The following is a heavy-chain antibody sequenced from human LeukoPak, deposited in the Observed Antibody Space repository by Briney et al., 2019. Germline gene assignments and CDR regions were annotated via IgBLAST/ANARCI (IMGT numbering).Heavy chain of an antibody. V-gene: IGHV5-51*01. CDR3: ARVLRYSSGQYYFDS. J-gene: IGHJ4*02. CDR2: LYPGGSDT. CDR1: GYSFPSYW. Sequence: GESLKISCKGSGYSFPSYWIGWVRQMPGKGLECMGILYPGGSDTRYSPSFQGQVTISADKSISTAYLQWSSLKASDTAMYYCARVLRYSSGQYYFDSWGQGTLVTVSS. D-gene: IGHD6-19*01.